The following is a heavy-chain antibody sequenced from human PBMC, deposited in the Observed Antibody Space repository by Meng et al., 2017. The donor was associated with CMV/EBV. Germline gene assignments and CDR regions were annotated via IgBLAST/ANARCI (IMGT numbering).Heavy chain of an antibody. D-gene: IGHD5-18*01. Sequence: GGSLRLSCAASGFTFSDYYMGWIRQASGKGLEWVSYISSSGSTIYYADSVKGRFTISRDNAKNSLYLQMNSLRAEDTAVYYCARDPIRMGGYSYGDFDYWGQGTLVTVSS. CDR2: ISSSGSTI. J-gene: IGHJ4*02. V-gene: IGHV3-11*04. CDR3: ARDPIRMGGYSYGDFDY. CDR1: GFTFSDYY.